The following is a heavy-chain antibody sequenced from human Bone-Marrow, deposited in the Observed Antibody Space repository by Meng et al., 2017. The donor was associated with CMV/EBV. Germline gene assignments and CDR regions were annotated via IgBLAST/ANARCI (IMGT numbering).Heavy chain of an antibody. D-gene: IGHD6-6*01. CDR3: ARGPLRGYSSSSFNY. V-gene: IGHV1-69*05. CDR2: IIPIFGTA. Sequence: SVKVSCKASGYTFTSYGISWVRQAPGQGLEWMGGIIPIFGTANYAQKFQGRVTITTDESTSTAYMELSSLRSDDTAVYYCARGPLRGYSSSSFNYWGRGTLVTVSS. J-gene: IGHJ4*02. CDR1: GYTFTSYG.